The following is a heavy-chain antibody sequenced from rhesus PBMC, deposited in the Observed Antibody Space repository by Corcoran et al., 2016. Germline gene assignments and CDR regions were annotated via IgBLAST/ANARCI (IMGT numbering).Heavy chain of an antibody. Sequence: EVQLVQSGAEVKRPGESLKISCRTSGYSFTSYWSRWVRQRPGKGLEWMGAIDPSDSATSYSPSFQGQVTISADKSISTAYLQWSSLKASDSATYYCAKGDSNYFYYFDYWGQGVLVTVSS. CDR1: GYSFTSYW. V-gene: IGHV5-2*01. D-gene: IGHD4-23*01. CDR2: IDPSDSAT. CDR3: AKGDSNYFYYFDY. J-gene: IGHJ4*01.